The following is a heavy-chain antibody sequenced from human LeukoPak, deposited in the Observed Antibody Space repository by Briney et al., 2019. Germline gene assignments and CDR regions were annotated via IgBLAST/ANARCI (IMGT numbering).Heavy chain of an antibody. D-gene: IGHD2-2*01. CDR2: ISYDGSNK. CDR1: GFTFSTYD. V-gene: IGHV3-30*18. Sequence: GGSLRLSCAASGFTFSTYDMHWVRQAPGKGLEWVAVISYDGSNKYYADSVKGRFTVSRDNSKNTLYLQMNSLRAEDTAVYYCAKNRLRVPAAMGWFDPWGQGTLVTVSS. J-gene: IGHJ5*02. CDR3: AKNRLRVPAAMGWFDP.